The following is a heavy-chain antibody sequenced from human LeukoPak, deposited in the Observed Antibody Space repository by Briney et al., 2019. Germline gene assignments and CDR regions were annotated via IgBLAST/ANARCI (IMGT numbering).Heavy chain of an antibody. CDR3: ARDDFWSGYSSFVGAFDI. Sequence: SETLSLTCNVSGGSIDSYYWSWIRQPAGKGLEWIGRIYTSGSTNYNPSLKSRVTISVDTSKNQFSLKLSSVTAADTAVYYCARDDFWSGYSSFVGAFDIWGQGTMVTVSS. J-gene: IGHJ3*02. CDR2: IYTSGST. CDR1: GGSIDSYY. V-gene: IGHV4-4*07. D-gene: IGHD3-3*01.